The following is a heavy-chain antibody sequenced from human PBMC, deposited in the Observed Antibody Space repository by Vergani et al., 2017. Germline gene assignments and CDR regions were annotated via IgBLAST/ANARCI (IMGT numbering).Heavy chain of an antibody. CDR2: IYHSGST. CDR1: GDSISSGYY. D-gene: IGHD2-15*01. J-gene: IGHJ4*02. CDR3: ARVDCSGGSRHVDY. V-gene: IGHV4-38-2*02. Sequence: QVQLQESGPGLVKPSETLSLTCTVSGDSISSGYYWGWIRQPPGKGLEWIGSIYHSGSTYYNPSLKSRVTISVDTSKNQFSLKLSSVTAADTAVYYCARVDCSGGSRHVDYWGQGTLVTVSS.